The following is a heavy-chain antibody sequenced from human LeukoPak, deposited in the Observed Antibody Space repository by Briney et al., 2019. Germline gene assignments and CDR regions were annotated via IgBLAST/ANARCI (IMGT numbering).Heavy chain of an antibody. V-gene: IGHV3-69-1*01. Sequence: PGGSLSLSCEASVFTFSAYAMNWVRQAPGKGLEWVSSISISSYIYYADSVKGRFTISRDNAKNSLYLQMNSLRAEDTDVYYCALDSSGLFDYWGQGTLVTASS. CDR3: ALDSSGLFDY. CDR1: VFTFSAYA. CDR2: ISISSYI. D-gene: IGHD3-22*01. J-gene: IGHJ4*02.